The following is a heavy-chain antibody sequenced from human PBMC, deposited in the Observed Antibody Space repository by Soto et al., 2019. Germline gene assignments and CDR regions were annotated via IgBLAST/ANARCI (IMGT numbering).Heavy chain of an antibody. CDR1: GYTFTSYA. CDR3: GRGSGLNWLEP. D-gene: IGHD3-10*01. CDR2: INAGNGNT. Sequence: GASVKVSCKASGYTFTSYAMHWVRQAPGQRLEWMGWINAGNGNTKYSQKFQGRVTITRDTSASTAYMKLSSLSSEDTAVYYCGRGSGLNWLEPWDQGTLVTVSS. V-gene: IGHV1-3*01. J-gene: IGHJ5*02.